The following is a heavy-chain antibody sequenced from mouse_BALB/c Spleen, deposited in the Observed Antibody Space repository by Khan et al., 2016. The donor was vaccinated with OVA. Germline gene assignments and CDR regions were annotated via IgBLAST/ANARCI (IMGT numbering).Heavy chain of an antibody. Sequence: VQLQQSGAELVRPGALVKLSCKASGFNINDYYIHWVKQRPEQGLEWIGWIDPENGNTIYDPKFQGKASMTADTSSNTAYLQLRSLTSEDTAVYYCARRDYEAMDYWGQGTSVTVSS. D-gene: IGHD2-4*01. CDR1: GFNINDYY. J-gene: IGHJ4*01. CDR2: IDPENGNT. CDR3: ARRDYEAMDY. V-gene: IGHV14-1*02.